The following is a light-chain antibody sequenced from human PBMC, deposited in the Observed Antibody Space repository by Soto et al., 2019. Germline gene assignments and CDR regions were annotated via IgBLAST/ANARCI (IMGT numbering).Light chain of an antibody. CDR1: KRDIGLYDQ. CDR2: EVT. J-gene: IGLJ1*01. Sequence: QSVLTQPPSASGSPGQSVTISCTGTKRDIGLYDQVSWYQQHPGKAPKLMIYEVTKRPSGVPDRFSGSRSGNTASLTVSGLQAEDEADYYCSSYAGSNILYVFGTGTKVTVL. CDR3: SSYAGSNILYV. V-gene: IGLV2-8*01.